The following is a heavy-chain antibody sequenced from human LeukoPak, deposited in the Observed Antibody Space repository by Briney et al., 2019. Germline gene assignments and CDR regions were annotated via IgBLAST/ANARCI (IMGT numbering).Heavy chain of an antibody. CDR1: GFTFSSYA. CDR2: ISGSGGST. D-gene: IGHD3-3*01. J-gene: IGHJ4*02. CDR3: AKFDGSELRFLEWLLFDY. V-gene: IGHV3-23*01. Sequence: GGSLRLSCAASGFTFSSYAMSWVRQAPGKGREWVSAISGSGGSTYYADSVKGRFTNSRDTSENEVYMQMTSLRAEDTDVYYCAKFDGSELRFLEWLLFDYWGQGTLVTVSS.